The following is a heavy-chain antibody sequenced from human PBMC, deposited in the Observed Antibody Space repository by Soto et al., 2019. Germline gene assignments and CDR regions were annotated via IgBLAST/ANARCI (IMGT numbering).Heavy chain of an antibody. CDR1: GDSVSSSLYY. J-gene: IGHJ5*02. Sequence: QVQLQESGPGQVKPSETLSLTCSVSGDSVSSSLYYWSWIRQPPGKGLEWIGYIYHSGTTKYNPSLNSPVTISVDTSKNQFSLKMSLVTAADTAIYYCARVSFYYDTSGYAVAWFDPWGQGTLVTVSS. CDR2: IYHSGTT. V-gene: IGHV4-61*01. D-gene: IGHD3-22*01. CDR3: ARVSFYYDTSGYAVAWFDP.